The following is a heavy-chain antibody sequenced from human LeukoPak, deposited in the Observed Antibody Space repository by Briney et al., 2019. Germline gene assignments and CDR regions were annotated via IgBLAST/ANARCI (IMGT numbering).Heavy chain of an antibody. CDR1: GFTFSSYA. D-gene: IGHD6-13*01. J-gene: IGHJ6*03. V-gene: IGHV3-23*01. CDR2: ISGSGGST. CDR3: AKDGRGPGYSSSLYYYYYMDV. Sequence: GGSLRLSCAASGFTFSSYAMSWVRQAPGKGLEWVSAISGSGGSTYHADSVKGRSTISRDNSKNSLYLQMNSLRAEDTALYYCAKDGRGPGYSSSLYYYYYMDVWGKGTTVTVSS.